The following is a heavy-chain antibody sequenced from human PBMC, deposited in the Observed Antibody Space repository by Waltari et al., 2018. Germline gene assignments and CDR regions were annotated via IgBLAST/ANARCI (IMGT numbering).Heavy chain of an antibody. Sequence: EIQLVESGGGFVKPGGSLRLSCVVSGFPFNTAWMTWVRQAPGKGLEWVGRIKSKIAGETTEYAAPVKGRFTISRDDSRNMLFLQMNSLRTEDTGTYFCTTDPAEMYVDSWGQGTRVTVSS. CDR3: TTDPAEMYVDS. D-gene: IGHD3-16*01. J-gene: IGHJ4*02. CDR2: IKSKIAGETT. V-gene: IGHV3-15*01. CDR1: GFPFNTAW.